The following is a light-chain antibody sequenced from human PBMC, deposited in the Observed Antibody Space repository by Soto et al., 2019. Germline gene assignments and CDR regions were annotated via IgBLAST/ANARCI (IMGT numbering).Light chain of an antibody. V-gene: IGLV4-69*01. CDR1: SGHSSYA. CDR3: QTWGTGGV. CDR2: LNSDGSH. Sequence: QLVLTQSPSASASLGASVKLTCTLSSGHSSYAIAWHQQQPEKGPRYLMKLNSDGSHSKGDGIPDRFSGSSSGAERYLTISSLQSEDEADYYCQTWGTGGVFGGGTTVTVL. J-gene: IGLJ3*02.